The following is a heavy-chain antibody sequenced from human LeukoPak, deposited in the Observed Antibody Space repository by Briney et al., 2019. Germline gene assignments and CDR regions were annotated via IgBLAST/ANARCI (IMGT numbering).Heavy chain of an antibody. Sequence: ASVKVSCKASGYTFTSYGISWVRQAPGQGLEWMGWISVYNGHTNYAQKLQGRVTMTTDTSTSTAYMELRSLRSDDTAVYYCAREDYGKYDSSGLDYWGQGTLVTVSS. CDR2: ISVYNGHT. CDR1: GYTFTSYG. CDR3: AREDYGKYDSSGLDY. V-gene: IGHV1-18*01. J-gene: IGHJ4*02. D-gene: IGHD3-22*01.